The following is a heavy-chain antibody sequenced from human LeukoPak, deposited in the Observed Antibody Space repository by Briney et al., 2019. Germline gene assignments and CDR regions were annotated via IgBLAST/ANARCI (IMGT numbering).Heavy chain of an antibody. CDR1: GFTFSSYS. J-gene: IGHJ4*02. CDR3: ARAIAVAEGY. D-gene: IGHD6-19*01. Sequence: PGGPLRLSCAASGFTFSSYSMNWVRQAPGKGLEWVSYISGGSGYIYYADSVKGRFTISRDNAKNSLYLQMNSLRAEDTAVYYCARAIAVAEGYWGQGTLVTVSS. V-gene: IGHV3-21*01. CDR2: ISGGSGYI.